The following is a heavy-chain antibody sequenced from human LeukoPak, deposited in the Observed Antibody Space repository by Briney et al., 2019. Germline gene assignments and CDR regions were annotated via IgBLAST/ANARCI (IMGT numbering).Heavy chain of an antibody. CDR1: GFTFSSYS. V-gene: IGHV3-21*01. CDR2: ISSSSSYI. CDR3: ARSRVPSDIVVVPAACHY. D-gene: IGHD2-2*01. Sequence: GGSLRLSCAASGFTFSSYSMNWVRQAPGKGLEWVSSISSSSSYIYYADSVKGRFTISRDNAKNSLYLQMNSLRAEDTAVYYCARSRVPSDIVVVPAACHYWGQGTLVTVSS. J-gene: IGHJ4*02.